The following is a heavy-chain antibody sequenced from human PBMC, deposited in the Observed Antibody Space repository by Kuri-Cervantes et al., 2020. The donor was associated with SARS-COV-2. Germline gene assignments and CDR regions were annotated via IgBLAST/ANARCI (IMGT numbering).Heavy chain of an antibody. CDR2: IIPIFGTA. CDR3: ARDAPSSGWTAPGSY. V-gene: IGHV1-69*05. J-gene: IGHJ4*02. D-gene: IGHD6-19*01. Sequence: ASVKVSCKASGGTFSSYAISWVRQAPGQGLEWMGGIIPIFGTANYAQKFQGRVTITTDESTSTAYMELSSLRSEDTAVYYCARDAPSSGWTAPGSYWGQGTLVTVSS. CDR1: GGTFSSYA.